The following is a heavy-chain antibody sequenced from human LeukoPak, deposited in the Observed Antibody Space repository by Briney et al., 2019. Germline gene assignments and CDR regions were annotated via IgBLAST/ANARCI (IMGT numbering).Heavy chain of an antibody. D-gene: IGHD6-19*01. CDR3: ASKAVAGTFSRFDP. CDR2: IYYSGSA. V-gene: IGHV4-39*01. Sequence: SETLSLTCTVSGRPISSSSYYWGWIRQPRGKGLQWIGSIYYSGSAYYNPSLKSRVTISVVTSNNQFYLKLSSVTAAYTAVYYCASKAVAGTFSRFDPWGEGTLVTVSS. J-gene: IGHJ5*02. CDR1: GRPISSSSYY.